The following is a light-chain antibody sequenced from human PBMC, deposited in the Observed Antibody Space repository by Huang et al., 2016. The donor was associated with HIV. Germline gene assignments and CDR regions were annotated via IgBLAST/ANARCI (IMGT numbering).Light chain of an antibody. Sequence: DIVMTQSPLSLAVTPGEPASISCRPSQSILHSNGYNYLDWYVQKPGQSPQLLIYMGSNRASGVPDRISGGGSGVEFTLKSSRVEAEDVGVYYCMQAQQTPYTFGPGTKLEIK. CDR3: MQAQQTPYT. V-gene: IGKV2-28*01. J-gene: IGKJ2*01. CDR2: MGS. CDR1: QSILHSNGYNY.